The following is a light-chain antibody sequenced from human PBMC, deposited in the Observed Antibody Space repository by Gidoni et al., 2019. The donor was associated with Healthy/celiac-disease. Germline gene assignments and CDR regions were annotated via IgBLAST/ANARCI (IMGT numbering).Light chain of an antibody. CDR1: NIGSKS. J-gene: IGLJ2*01. V-gene: IGLV3-21*02. CDR2: DDS. Sequence: SYVLTPPPSVSVAPGQTARITCGGNNIGSKSVHWYQQKPGQAPVLVVYDDSDRPSGIPERVSGSNSGNTATLTISRGEAGDEADYYCQVWDSSSDHRVVFGGGTKLTVL. CDR3: QVWDSSSDHRVV.